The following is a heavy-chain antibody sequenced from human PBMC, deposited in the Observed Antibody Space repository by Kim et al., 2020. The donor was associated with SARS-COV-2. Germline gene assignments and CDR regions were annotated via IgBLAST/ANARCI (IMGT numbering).Heavy chain of an antibody. CDR1: GFTFSAFG. J-gene: IGHJ6*02. CDR3: AKTQVGGRGMDG. V-gene: IGHV3-23*01. D-gene: IGHD1-26*01. CDR2: IGASGGTT. Sequence: GGSLRLSCAASGFTFSAFGMHWVRQGPGKGLEWVSSIGASGGTTYYADSVKGRLTISRDNSKNTLYLQINSLRAEDTAVYYCAKTQVGGRGMDGWGQGTTVTVSS.